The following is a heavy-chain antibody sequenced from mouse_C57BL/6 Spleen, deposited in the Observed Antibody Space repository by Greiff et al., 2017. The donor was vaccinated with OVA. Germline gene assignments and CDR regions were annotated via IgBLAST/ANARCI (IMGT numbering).Heavy chain of an antibody. CDR2: IRSKSNNYAT. D-gene: IGHD2-4*01. J-gene: IGHJ3*01. CDR3: VRQTSLYDYDVWFAY. CDR1: GFSFNTYA. V-gene: IGHV10-1*01. Sequence: EVKLEESGGGLVQPKGSLKLSCAASGFSFNTYAMNWVRQAPGKGLEWVARIRSKSNNYATYYADSVKDRFTISRDDSESMLYLQMNNLKTEDTAMYYCVRQTSLYDYDVWFAYWGQGTLVTVSA.